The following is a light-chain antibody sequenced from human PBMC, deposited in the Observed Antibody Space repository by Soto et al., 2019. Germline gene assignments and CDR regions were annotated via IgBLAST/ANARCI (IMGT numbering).Light chain of an antibody. CDR3: SSSTTRGLYV. Sequence: QSVLTQPPSVSGAPGQMVTISCTGSSSNIGAGYDVHWYQQLPGIAPKLLIYGNTNRPSGVPDRFSGSKSGNTASLTISGLQAEDEADYYCSSSTTRGLYVFGAGTKVTVL. CDR2: GNT. CDR1: SSNIGAGYD. V-gene: IGLV1-40*01. J-gene: IGLJ1*01.